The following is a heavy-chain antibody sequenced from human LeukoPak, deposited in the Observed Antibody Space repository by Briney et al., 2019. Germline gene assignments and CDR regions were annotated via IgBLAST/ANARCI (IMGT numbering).Heavy chain of an antibody. CDR3: ARRYYDFWSGYSAFDY. D-gene: IGHD3-3*01. CDR2: ISGSGGST. CDR1: GFTFSGYA. V-gene: IGHV3-23*01. J-gene: IGHJ4*02. Sequence: GGSLRLSCAASGFTFSGYAMNWVRQAPGKGLEWVSAISGSGGSTYYADSVKGRFTISRDNAKNSLYLQMNSLRAEDTAVYYCARRYYDFWSGYSAFDYWGQGTLVTVSS.